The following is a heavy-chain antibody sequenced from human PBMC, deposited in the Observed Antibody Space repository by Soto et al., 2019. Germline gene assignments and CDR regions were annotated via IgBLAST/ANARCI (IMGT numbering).Heavy chain of an antibody. CDR2: IYYSGST. J-gene: IGHJ5*02. CDR1: GGSISSSSYY. CDR3: ASPKIAFYNWFDP. D-gene: IGHD3-3*02. Sequence: SETLSLTCTVSGGSISSSSYYWGWIRQPPGKGLEWIGSIYYSGSTYYNTSHKNQGNISVDTSKNQISLKLSSVTAADSAVYYCASPKIAFYNWFDPWGQGTLVTVS. V-gene: IGHV4-39*01.